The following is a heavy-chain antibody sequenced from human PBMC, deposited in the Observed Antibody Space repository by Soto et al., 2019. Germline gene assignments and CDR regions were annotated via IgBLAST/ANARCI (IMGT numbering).Heavy chain of an antibody. CDR1: GFTFSNYA. J-gene: IGHJ4*02. CDR2: ITGSGGGT. CDR3: AKRPLAEDGVDY. Sequence: EVQLLESGGGLVQPGGSLRLSCAASGFTFSNYAMTWVHQAPGKGLEWVSVITGSGGGTYFVDSVKGRFTLSRDNSKNTVYLQMKSLRAEDTAVYYCAKRPLAEDGVDYWVQGTLVTVSS. D-gene: IGHD2-8*01. V-gene: IGHV3-23*01.